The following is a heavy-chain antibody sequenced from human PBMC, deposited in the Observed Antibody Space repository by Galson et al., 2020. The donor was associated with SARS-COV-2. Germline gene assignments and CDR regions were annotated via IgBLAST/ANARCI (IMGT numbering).Heavy chain of an antibody. V-gene: IGHV3-30*02. CDR1: GFTFSRNG. J-gene: IGHJ3*02. CDR2: IRNDGRDK. CDR3: ARDYGSGSYAFEI. D-gene: IGHD3-10*01. Sequence: GGSLRLSCAASGFTFSRNGMHWVRQAPGKGLEWVAFIRNDGRDKYFADSVQGRFTMSRDNSKNTLYLQMNSLRPEDTAVYCCARDYGSGSYAFEIWGQGTMVTVSS.